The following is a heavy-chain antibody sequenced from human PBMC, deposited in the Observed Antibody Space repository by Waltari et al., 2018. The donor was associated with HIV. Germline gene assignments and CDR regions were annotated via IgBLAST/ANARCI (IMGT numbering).Heavy chain of an antibody. V-gene: IGHV1-8*01. CDR1: GYPFTNYD. D-gene: IGHD3-3*01. CDR2: MNPSTGNG. CDR3: STSRPGAMFGDA. Sequence: QGQLVQSGAEVKQSGASVRISCKASGYPFTNYDINWPRQATGQGLEWMGCMNPSTGNGGYAHNFQGRVTMTRDIPINTAYMELSGLTSHDTAVYYCSTSRPGAMFGDAWGQGTLVTVSS. J-gene: IGHJ5*02.